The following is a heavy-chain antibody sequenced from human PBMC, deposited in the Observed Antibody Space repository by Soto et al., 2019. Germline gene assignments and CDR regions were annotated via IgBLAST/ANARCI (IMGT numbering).Heavy chain of an antibody. CDR2: IYYSGST. J-gene: IGHJ4*02. CDR3: ARGATVVTG. Sequence: NPSEALSVTCAVSGCSISSYYWSWIRQPPGKGLEWIGYIYYSGSTNYNPSLKSRVTISVDTSKNQFSLKLSSVTAADTAVYYCARGATVVTGWGQGTLVTVSS. CDR1: GCSISSYY. V-gene: IGHV4-59*01. D-gene: IGHD2-15*01.